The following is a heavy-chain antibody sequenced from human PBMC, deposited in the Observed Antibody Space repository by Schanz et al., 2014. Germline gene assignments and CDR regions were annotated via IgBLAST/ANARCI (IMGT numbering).Heavy chain of an antibody. CDR2: IIPILGIV. J-gene: IGHJ3*02. CDR3: ARGGGTEDVFDI. CDR1: GGTFSSYT. D-gene: IGHD2-15*01. Sequence: QVQLVQSGAEVKKPGSSVKVSCKASGGTFSSYTISWVRQAPGQGLEWMGRIIPILGIVNYAQRFQDRVRITADKSTSTAYMELSSLRSDDTAVYYCARGGGTEDVFDIWGQGTILTVSS. V-gene: IGHV1-69*02.